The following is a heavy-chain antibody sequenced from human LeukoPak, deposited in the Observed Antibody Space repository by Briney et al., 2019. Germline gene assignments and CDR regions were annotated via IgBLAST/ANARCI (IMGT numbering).Heavy chain of an antibody. CDR3: ARAYERWLQFSRGSFDP. D-gene: IGHD5-24*01. CDR2: INANSGGA. CDR1: GYTFSDYY. Sequence: ASVKVSCKASGYTFSDYYMHWVRQAPGQGLEWMGWINANSGGANYAQKFQGRVTMTRDTSISTAYMELSRLRSDDTAVYYCARAYERWLQFSRGSFDPWGQGTLVTVSS. J-gene: IGHJ5*02. V-gene: IGHV1-2*02.